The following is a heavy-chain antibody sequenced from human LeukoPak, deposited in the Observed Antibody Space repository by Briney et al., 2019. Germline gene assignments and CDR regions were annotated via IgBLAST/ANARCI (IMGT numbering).Heavy chain of an antibody. J-gene: IGHJ4*02. Sequence: SETLSLTCTVPGVSISSSGHFWGWIRQPPGKGLEWIGNIYYSGTTYYNPSLKSRVTISVDTSKTQFYLKLSSVTAADTAVYYCARVVYSGSWGYFDYWGQGILVTVSS. CDR3: ARVVYSGSWGYFDY. CDR1: GVSISSSGHF. CDR2: IYYSGTT. D-gene: IGHD3-10*01. V-gene: IGHV4-39*07.